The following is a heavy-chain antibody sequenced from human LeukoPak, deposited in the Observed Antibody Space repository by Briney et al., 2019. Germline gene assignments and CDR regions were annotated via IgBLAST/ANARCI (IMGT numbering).Heavy chain of an antibody. J-gene: IGHJ3*02. Sequence: GGSLRLSCAASGFTFGSYSMNWVRQAPGKGLEWVSSISSSSSYIYYADSVKGRFTISRDNAKNSLYLQMNSLRAEDTAVYYCAREIYGSGSYYTDAFDIWGQGTMVTVSS. D-gene: IGHD3-10*01. V-gene: IGHV3-21*01. CDR2: ISSSSSYI. CDR3: AREIYGSGSYYTDAFDI. CDR1: GFTFGSYS.